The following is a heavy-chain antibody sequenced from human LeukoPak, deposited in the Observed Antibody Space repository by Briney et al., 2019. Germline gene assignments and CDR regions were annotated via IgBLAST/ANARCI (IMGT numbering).Heavy chain of an antibody. D-gene: IGHD2-15*01. CDR2: IYYSGST. Sequence: PSETLSLTCTVSGGSISSGGYYWSWIRQHPGKGLEWIGYIYYSGSTSYNPSLKSRLTISVDTSLNQFSLKLNSVTAADTAVYYCARYCSGGDCYSKALDYWGQGILVTVSS. CDR3: ARYCSGGDCYSKALDY. V-gene: IGHV4-61*08. CDR1: GGSISSGGYY. J-gene: IGHJ4*02.